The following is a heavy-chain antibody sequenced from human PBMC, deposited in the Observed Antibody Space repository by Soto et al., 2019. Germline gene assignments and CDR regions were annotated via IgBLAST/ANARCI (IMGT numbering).Heavy chain of an antibody. J-gene: IGHJ4*02. CDR1: GITFNNAW. CDR2: IKSKTDGGTT. Sequence: KPGGSLRLSCAASGITFNNAWMNWVRQAPGKGLEWVGRIKSKTDGGTTDYAAPVKGRFTISRDDSKNTQYLEMNSLKSGDTAVYYCTTGTPVDYWGQGTLVTVSS. CDR3: TTGTPVDY. V-gene: IGHV3-15*01.